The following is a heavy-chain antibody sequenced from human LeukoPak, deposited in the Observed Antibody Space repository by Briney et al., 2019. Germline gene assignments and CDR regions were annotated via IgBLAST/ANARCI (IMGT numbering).Heavy chain of an antibody. J-gene: IGHJ4*02. D-gene: IGHD3-10*01. CDR1: GGSISSGDYY. CDR2: IYYSGST. V-gene: IGHV4-30-4*01. Sequence: SQTLSLTCTVSGGSISSGDYYWSWIRQPPGKGLEWIGYIYYSGSTYYNPSLKSRVTISVDTSKNQFSLKLSSVTAADTAVYYCARGYGSGSSQEAFSDYWGQGILVTVSS. CDR3: ARGYGSGSSQEAFSDY.